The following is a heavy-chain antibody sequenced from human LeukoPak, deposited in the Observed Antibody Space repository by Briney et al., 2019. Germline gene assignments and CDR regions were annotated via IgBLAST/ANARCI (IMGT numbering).Heavy chain of an antibody. CDR3: ARANVSYYDFWSGYAFDI. J-gene: IGHJ3*02. Sequence: TSSETLSLTCNVSGGSISSSSYYWSWIRQPAGKGLEWIGRIYTSGSTNYNPSLKSRVTISVDTSKNQFSLKLSSVTAADTAVYYCARANVSYYDFWSGYAFDIWGQGTMVTVSS. CDR2: IYTSGST. D-gene: IGHD3-3*01. CDR1: GGSISSSSYY. V-gene: IGHV4-61*02.